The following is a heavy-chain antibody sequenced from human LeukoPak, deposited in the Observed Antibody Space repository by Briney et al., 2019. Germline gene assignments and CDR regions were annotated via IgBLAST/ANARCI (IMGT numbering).Heavy chain of an antibody. CDR1: GFTFSNYA. Sequence: GGSLRLSCAASGFTFSNYAMSWVRQAPGKGLEWVSVIRGSGVSTYYADSVKGRFTISRDNSKNTLYLQMNNLRAEDTAIYYCAKRQGSSASCYDYWGQGTLVTVSS. CDR3: AKRQGSSASCYDY. V-gene: IGHV3-23*01. J-gene: IGHJ4*02. CDR2: IRGSGVST. D-gene: IGHD2-2*01.